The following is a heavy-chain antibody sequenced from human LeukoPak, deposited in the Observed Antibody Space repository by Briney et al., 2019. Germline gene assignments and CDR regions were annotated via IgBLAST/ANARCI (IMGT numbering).Heavy chain of an antibody. Sequence: PSETLSLTCTVSGGSISSYYWSWIRQPPGKGLEWIGEINHSGSTNYNPSLKSRVTISVDTSKNQFSLKLSSVTAADTAVYYCARAGQLLYRFPRPFDPWGQGTLVTVSS. CDR3: ARAGQLLYRFPRPFDP. J-gene: IGHJ5*02. CDR2: INHSGST. D-gene: IGHD2-2*02. CDR1: GGSISSYY. V-gene: IGHV4-34*01.